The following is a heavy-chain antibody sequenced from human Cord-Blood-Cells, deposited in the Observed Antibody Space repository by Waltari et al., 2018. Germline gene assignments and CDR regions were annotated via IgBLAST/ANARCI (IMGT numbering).Heavy chain of an antibody. V-gene: IGHV4-34*01. Sequence: QVQLQQWGAGLLKPSETLSLTCAVYGGSFSGYYWSWIRQPPGKGLEWIGEIKHSGSTNYNPSLKSRVTIAVDTSKNQFSLKLSSVTAADTAVYYCASCPSAAGTRSNWFDPWGQGTLVTVSS. D-gene: IGHD6-13*01. CDR2: IKHSGST. CDR1: GGSFSGYY. CDR3: ASCPSAAGTRSNWFDP. J-gene: IGHJ5*02.